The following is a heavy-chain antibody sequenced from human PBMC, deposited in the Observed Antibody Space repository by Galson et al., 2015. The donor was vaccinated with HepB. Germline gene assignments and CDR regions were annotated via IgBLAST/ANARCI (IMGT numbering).Heavy chain of an antibody. CDR3: ATDASKLRFLEWILYGLDV. CDR2: IIPFLGIA. J-gene: IGHJ6*02. D-gene: IGHD3-3*01. Sequence: SVKVSCKASGGTFSSHAISWVRQAPGQGLEWMGRIIPFLGIADHAQNFQGRVTLTEDTSTDTAYMELSSLRSEDTAVYYCATDASKLRFLEWILYGLDVWGQGTAVTVSS. CDR1: GGTFSSHA. V-gene: IGHV1-69*04.